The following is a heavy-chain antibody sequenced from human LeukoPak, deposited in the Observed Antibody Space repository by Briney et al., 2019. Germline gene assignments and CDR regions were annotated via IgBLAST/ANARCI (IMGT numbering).Heavy chain of an antibody. CDR3: AGDGRITISFGLTDAFDI. D-gene: IGHD3-9*01. CDR1: GYTFTSYG. Sequence: ASVKVSCKASGYTFTSYGISWVRQAPGQGLEWMGWISAYNGNTNYAQKLQGRVTMTTDTSTSTAYMELRSLRSDDTAVYYCAGDGRITISFGLTDAFDIWGQGIMVTVSS. J-gene: IGHJ3*02. CDR2: ISAYNGNT. V-gene: IGHV1-18*01.